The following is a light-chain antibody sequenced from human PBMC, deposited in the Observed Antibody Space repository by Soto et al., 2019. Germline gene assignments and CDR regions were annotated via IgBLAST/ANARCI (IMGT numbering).Light chain of an antibody. CDR3: QAWDSSIGDV. CDR1: KLGDKY. J-gene: IGLJ1*01. V-gene: IGLV3-1*01. Sequence: SYELTQPPSVSVSPGQTASITCSGAKLGDKYACWYQQKPGQSPVLVIYQDSKRPSGIPERFSGSNSGNTATLTISGTQAMDEADYYCQAWDSSIGDVFGTGTKLTVL. CDR2: QDS.